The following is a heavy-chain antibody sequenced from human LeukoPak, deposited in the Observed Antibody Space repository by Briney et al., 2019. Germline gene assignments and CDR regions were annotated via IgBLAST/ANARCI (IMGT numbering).Heavy chain of an antibody. CDR1: GFSISNDW. J-gene: IGHJ4*02. D-gene: IGHD3-10*01. CDR2: VKSRSAGETT. V-gene: IGHV3-15*01. CDR3: TLIQGWGSGSYYRDF. Sequence: PGGSLRLSCAASGFSISNDWMSWVRQAPGKGLEWVARVKSRSAGETTDYAAPVKGRFTISRDDSKNTVYLQTNSLKTEDAAVYYCTLIQGWGSGSYYRDFWGQGTLVTVSS.